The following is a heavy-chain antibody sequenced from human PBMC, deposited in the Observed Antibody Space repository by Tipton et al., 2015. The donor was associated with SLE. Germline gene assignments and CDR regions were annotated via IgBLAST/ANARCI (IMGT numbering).Heavy chain of an antibody. J-gene: IGHJ3*02. CDR1: GGSISSYY. CDR3: ARVFDWYHAFDI. V-gene: IGHV4-4*07. D-gene: IGHD3-9*01. CDR2: IYTSGST. Sequence: TLSLTCTVAGGSISSYYWSWIRQPAGKGLEWIGRIYTSGSTNYTPSLKSRVTMSVDTSKNQFSLKLSSVTAADTAVYYCARVFDWYHAFDIWGQGTMVTVSS.